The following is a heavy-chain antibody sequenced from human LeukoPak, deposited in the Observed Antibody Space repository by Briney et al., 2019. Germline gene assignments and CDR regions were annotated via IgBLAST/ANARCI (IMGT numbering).Heavy chain of an antibody. V-gene: IGHV3-30*18. Sequence: GGSLRLSCAASGFTFSGYGMHWVRQAPGKGLEGVAVISYDGSTQYYTDSVKGRFTISRNNSNNMLSLQMNSLKAEDTAVYYCAKGRMMATIMISFDYWGRGTLVTVSS. D-gene: IGHD5-24*01. CDR2: ISYDGSTQ. J-gene: IGHJ4*02. CDR3: AKGRMMATIMISFDY. CDR1: GFTFSGYG.